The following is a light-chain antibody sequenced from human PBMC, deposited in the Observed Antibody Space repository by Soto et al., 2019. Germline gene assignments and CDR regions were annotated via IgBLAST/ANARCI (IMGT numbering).Light chain of an antibody. J-gene: IGKJ3*01. Sequence: EIVLTQSPGTLSLSPGERATLSCRASQSVSSSYLAWYQQKPGQAPRLLIYGASSRATGIPDRFSGSGSGTDFTLTISRLEPEDFAVYYCQQYGSSRGFTFGPGTKVDLK. CDR2: GAS. CDR1: QSVSSSY. CDR3: QQYGSSRGFT. V-gene: IGKV3-20*01.